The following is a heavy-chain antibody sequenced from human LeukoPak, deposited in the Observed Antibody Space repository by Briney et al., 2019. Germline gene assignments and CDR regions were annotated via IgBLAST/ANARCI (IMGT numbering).Heavy chain of an antibody. J-gene: IGHJ4*02. CDR2: IIGSGSST. CDR1: GFTFSSYA. Sequence: GESLRLSCAASGFTFSSYAMSWVRRAPGKGLEWVSAIIGSGSSTYYADSVKGRFTISRDNSKNTLFLQMNSLRAEDTAVYYCAKDRAQQLVLDFWGQGTLVTVAS. V-gene: IGHV3-23*01. D-gene: IGHD6-13*01. CDR3: AKDRAQQLVLDF.